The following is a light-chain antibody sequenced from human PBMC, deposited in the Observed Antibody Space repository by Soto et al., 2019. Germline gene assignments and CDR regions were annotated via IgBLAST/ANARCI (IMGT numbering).Light chain of an antibody. CDR3: SSYTSSSTVV. V-gene: IGLV2-14*01. CDR2: DVS. J-gene: IGLJ2*01. CDR1: SSDVGGYNY. Sequence: QSALTQPASVSGSPGQSITISCTGTSSDVGGYNYVSWYQQHPGKAPQLMIYDVSNRPSGVSNRFSGSNSGNTASLTISGLQAEDEADYYCSSYTSSSTVVFCGGTKLTLL.